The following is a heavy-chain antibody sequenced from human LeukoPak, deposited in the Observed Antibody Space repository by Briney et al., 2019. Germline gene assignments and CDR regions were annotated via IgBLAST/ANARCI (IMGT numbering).Heavy chain of an antibody. D-gene: IGHD3-22*01. J-gene: IGHJ5*02. Sequence: SETLSLTCAVSGYSISSGYYWGWIRQPPGKGLEWIGSIYHSGSTYYNPSLKSRATISVDTSKNQFSLKLSSVTAADTAVYYCARMGYYYDSSRFDPWGQGTLVTVSS. CDR2: IYHSGST. CDR1: GYSISSGYY. V-gene: IGHV4-38-2*01. CDR3: ARMGYYYDSSRFDP.